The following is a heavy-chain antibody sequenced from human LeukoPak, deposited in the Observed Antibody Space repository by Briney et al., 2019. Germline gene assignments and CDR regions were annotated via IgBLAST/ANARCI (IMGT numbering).Heavy chain of an antibody. CDR1: GFTFSSYG. D-gene: IGHD5-18*01. CDR3: AKVGIQLWHGLDY. CDR2: IRYDGSNK. V-gene: IGHV3-30*02. J-gene: IGHJ4*02. Sequence: PGGSLRLSCAASGFTFSSYGMHWVRQAPGKGLEWVAFIRYDGSNKYYADSVKGRFTISRDNSKNTLYLQMNSLRAEDTAVYYCAKVGIQLWHGLDYWGQGTLVTVSS.